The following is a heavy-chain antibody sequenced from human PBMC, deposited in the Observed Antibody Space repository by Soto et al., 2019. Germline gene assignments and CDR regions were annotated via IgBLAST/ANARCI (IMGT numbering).Heavy chain of an antibody. D-gene: IGHD5-12*01. CDR3: VRHAQWIIRAY. Sequence: SETLSLTCTLSGGSITNSDWSWIRHSPVRGLEWIGYIYSSGSTNYNPSLESRVTISVDTSKNQFSLKLSSLTAADTAVYYCVRHAQWIIRAYWGQGSLVTVSS. CDR2: IYSSGST. CDR1: GGSITNSD. V-gene: IGHV4-59*08. J-gene: IGHJ4*02.